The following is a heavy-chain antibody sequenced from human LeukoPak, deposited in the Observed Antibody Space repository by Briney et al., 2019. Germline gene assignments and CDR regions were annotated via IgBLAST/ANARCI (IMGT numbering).Heavy chain of an antibody. V-gene: IGHV3-23*01. D-gene: IGHD6-19*01. Sequence: GGSLRLSCAASGFTFSSYAMSRVRQAPGKGLEWVSAISGSGGSTYYADSVKGRFTISRDNSKNTLYLQMNSLRAEDTAVYYCAKQEAVAGEFDYWGQGTLVTVSS. CDR2: ISGSGGST. CDR1: GFTFSSYA. CDR3: AKQEAVAGEFDY. J-gene: IGHJ4*02.